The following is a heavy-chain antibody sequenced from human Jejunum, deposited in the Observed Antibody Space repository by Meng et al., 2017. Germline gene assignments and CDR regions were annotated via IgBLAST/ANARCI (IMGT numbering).Heavy chain of an antibody. CDR3: AREGQLMLGLVDY. V-gene: IGHV4-31*03. J-gene: IGHJ4*02. CDR1: GDSISSGGHY. CDR2: IYYTGSA. D-gene: IGHD2-2*01. Sequence: QLQLQESGPGLVKPSETLSLTCTVSGDSISSGGHYWSWIRQHPGKGLEWIGYIYYTGSAYYNPSLESRVTLSVDTSNNQFSLRLNSVTAADTAVYYCAREGQLMLGLVDYWGQGTLVTVSS.